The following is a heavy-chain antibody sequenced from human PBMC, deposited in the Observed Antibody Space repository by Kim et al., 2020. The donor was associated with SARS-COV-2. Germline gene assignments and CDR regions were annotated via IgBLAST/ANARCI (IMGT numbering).Heavy chain of an antibody. CDR3: ARLGVTSGSYY. Sequence: GESLKISCQGSGYPFTSYWITWVRQKPGKGLEWMGRIDPGDSQTNYAPSFQGHVNFSVDKSINTAYLQWTSLGVSDTATYYCARLGVTSGSYYWGQGTLVTVSS. CDR1: GYPFTSYW. V-gene: IGHV5-10-1*01. D-gene: IGHD6-19*01. J-gene: IGHJ4*02. CDR2: IDPGDSQT.